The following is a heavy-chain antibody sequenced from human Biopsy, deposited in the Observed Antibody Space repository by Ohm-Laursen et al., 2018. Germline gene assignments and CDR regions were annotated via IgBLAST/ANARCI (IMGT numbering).Heavy chain of an antibody. V-gene: IGHV4-59*02. CDR1: GDSVTKYY. D-gene: IGHD4-11*01. Sequence: SDTLSLTCIVSGDSVTKYYRSWIRQPPGKGLEWIGHIYYSVMTNYNPSLQSRVSISVDTSRNQVSLTLSSVTAADTAVYYCARDSGILNYGNFKYYHYYGMDVWGQGTKVTVSS. CDR2: IYYSVMT. CDR3: ARDSGILNYGNFKYYHYYGMDV. J-gene: IGHJ6*02.